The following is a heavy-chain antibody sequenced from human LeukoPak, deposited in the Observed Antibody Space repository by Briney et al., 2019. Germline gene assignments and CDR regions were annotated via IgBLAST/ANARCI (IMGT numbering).Heavy chain of an antibody. D-gene: IGHD2-2*02. J-gene: IGHJ4*02. CDR1: DYSLSSGYF. Sequence: AETLSLTCTVSDYSLSSGYFWGWIPPPPGKGLELIGSFDHSGSTYYNPSLKSRVTISVDTSKNQFSLKLSSVTAADTAVYYCARDYRWDCSSTSCYTGFDYWGQGTLVTVSS. V-gene: IGHV4-38-2*02. CDR3: ARDYRWDCSSTSCYTGFDY. CDR2: FDHSGST.